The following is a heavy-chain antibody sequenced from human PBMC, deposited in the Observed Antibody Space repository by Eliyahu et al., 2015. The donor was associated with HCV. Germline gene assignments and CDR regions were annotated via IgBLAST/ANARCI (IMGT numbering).Heavy chain of an antibody. V-gene: IGHV3-23*01. CDR1: GFTFSSYA. CDR3: AKEPIRFLEWLFYGALDY. D-gene: IGHD3-3*01. J-gene: IGHJ4*02. Sequence: EVQLLESGGGLVQPGGSLRLSCAASGFTFSSYAMSWARQAPGKGLEWVSAISGSGGSTYYADSVKGRFTISRDNSKNTLYLQMNSLRAEDTAVYYCAKEPIRFLEWLFYGALDYWGQGTLVTVSS. CDR2: ISGSGGST.